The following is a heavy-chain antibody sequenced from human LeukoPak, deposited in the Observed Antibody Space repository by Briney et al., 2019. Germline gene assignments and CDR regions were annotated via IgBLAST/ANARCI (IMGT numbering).Heavy chain of an antibody. CDR2: IYFSGN. D-gene: IGHD6-13*01. CDR1: GGFISNTGYY. Sequence: SETLSLTCTVSGGFISNTGYYWSWIRQHPGEGLEWIGYIYFSGNYYNPSLKSRVTMSIDTSKNQFSLKLSSVTAADTAVYYCAREHSSSSWFDHWGQGILVTVSS. CDR3: AREHSSSSWFDH. V-gene: IGHV4-31*03. J-gene: IGHJ5*02.